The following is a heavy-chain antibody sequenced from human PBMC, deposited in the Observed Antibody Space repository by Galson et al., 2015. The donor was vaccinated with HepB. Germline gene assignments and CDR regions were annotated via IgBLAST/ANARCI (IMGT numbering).Heavy chain of an antibody. Sequence: SVKVSCKASGYDFNKYGLSWVRQAPGQGLEWMGWVSGYDGSTNYAPKFQGRVTMTTQTSTGTTFMDMRSLRSGDTAVYFCARDSRLELQLNNYYSYGMDVWGHGAMVTVS. V-gene: IGHV1-18*01. CDR1: GYDFNKYG. D-gene: IGHD1-7*01. CDR2: VSGYDGST. J-gene: IGHJ6*02. CDR3: ARDSRLELQLNNYYSYGMDV.